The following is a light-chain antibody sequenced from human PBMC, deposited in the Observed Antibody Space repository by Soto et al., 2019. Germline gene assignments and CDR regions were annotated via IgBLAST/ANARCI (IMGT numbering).Light chain of an antibody. CDR1: QSISSY. Sequence: DIQMTQSPSSLSASVGVRVTITCRASQSISSYLNWYQQKPGKAPKLLIYAASSLQSGVPSRFSGSGSGTDFTLTISRLEPEDFAVYYCQQYGSSPRTFGQGTKVDIK. V-gene: IGKV1-39*01. CDR3: QQYGSSPRT. J-gene: IGKJ1*01. CDR2: AAS.